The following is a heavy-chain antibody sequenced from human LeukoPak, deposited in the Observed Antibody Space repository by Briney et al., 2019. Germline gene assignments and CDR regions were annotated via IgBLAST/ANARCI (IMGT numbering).Heavy chain of an antibody. Sequence: GGSLKLSCAASGXTFSRFWMNWVRQAPGRGLEWVANIDQSGGRNNYVDSVKGRFTISRDNAKNSLFLEMSSLRADDTAVYFCARDVEGGTFDIWGQGTTVTVSS. CDR3: ARDVEGGTFDI. CDR1: GXTFSRFW. V-gene: IGHV3-7*05. CDR2: IDQSGGRN. D-gene: IGHD3-16*01. J-gene: IGHJ3*02.